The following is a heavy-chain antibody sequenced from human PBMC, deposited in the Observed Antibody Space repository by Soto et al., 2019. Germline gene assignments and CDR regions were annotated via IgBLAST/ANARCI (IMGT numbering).Heavy chain of an antibody. V-gene: IGHV4-31*03. J-gene: IGHJ4*02. CDR1: GGSISSGSYY. CDR2: ISYSGST. Sequence: QVHLQESGPGLVKPSQTLSLTCTVSGGSISSGSYYWSWIRQHPGKGLEWIGCISYSGSTYYNPSLQSRVTLSLDTSKTQFSLNMSSVTAADTAVDSGARAVVITQVDFWGQGTLVTVSS. D-gene: IGHD3-22*01. CDR3: ARAVVITQVDF.